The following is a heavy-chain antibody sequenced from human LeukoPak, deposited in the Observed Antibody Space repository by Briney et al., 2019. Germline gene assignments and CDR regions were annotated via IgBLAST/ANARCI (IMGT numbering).Heavy chain of an antibody. D-gene: IGHD3-22*01. V-gene: IGHV1-69*05. CDR2: IIPIFGTA. CDR3: ASITMIGYYFDY. CDR1: GGTFSSYA. J-gene: IGHJ4*02. Sequence: SVKVSCKASGGTFSSYAISWVRQAPGQGPEWMGRIIPIFGTANYAQKFQGRVTITTDESTSTAYMELSSLRSEDTAVYYCASITMIGYYFDYWGQGTLVTVSS.